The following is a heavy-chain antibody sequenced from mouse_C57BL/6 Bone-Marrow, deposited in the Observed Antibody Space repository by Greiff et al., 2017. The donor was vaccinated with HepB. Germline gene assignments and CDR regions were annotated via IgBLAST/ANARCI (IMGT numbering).Heavy chain of an antibody. D-gene: IGHD2-4*01. CDR1: GYTFTNYW. V-gene: IGHV1-63*01. J-gene: IGHJ2*01. CDR2: IYPGGGYT. CDR3: ARQRGDYHFDY. Sequence: VKLQESGAELVRPGTSVKMSCKASGYTFTNYWIGWAKQRPGHGLEWIGDIYPGGGYTNYNEKFKGKATLTADKSSSTAYMQFSSLTSEDSAIYYCARQRGDYHFDYWGQGTTLTVSS.